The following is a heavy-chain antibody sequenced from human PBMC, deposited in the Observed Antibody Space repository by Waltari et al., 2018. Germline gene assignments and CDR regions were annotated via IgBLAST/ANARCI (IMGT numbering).Heavy chain of an antibody. CDR3: ARGLISIILGAIDY. D-gene: IGHD3-10*01. Sequence: QVQLVQSGAEVKKPGSSVKVSCKASGGTFSSYAISWVRQAPGQGLEWMGGIISFFVSPTYPQSFQGRVPITAAESTSTSYMELSSLRSEDTAVYYCARGLISIILGAIDYWVQGTLFTFSS. V-gene: IGHV1-69*01. J-gene: IGHJ4*02. CDR1: GGTFSSYA. CDR2: IISFFVSP.